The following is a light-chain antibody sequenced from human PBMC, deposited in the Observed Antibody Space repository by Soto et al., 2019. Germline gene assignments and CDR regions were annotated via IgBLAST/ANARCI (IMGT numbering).Light chain of an antibody. CDR3: CSYAVSNTGV. Sequence: QSALTQPRSVSGSPGQSVTISCTGTSSDVGGYNYVSWYQHHPGKAPKLMIYGVSKRPSGVPDRFSGSKSGNTASLTISGIQAKDAADYYFCSYAVSNTGVFDGGTKLTVL. CDR1: SSDVGGYNY. V-gene: IGLV2-11*01. J-gene: IGLJ3*02. CDR2: GVS.